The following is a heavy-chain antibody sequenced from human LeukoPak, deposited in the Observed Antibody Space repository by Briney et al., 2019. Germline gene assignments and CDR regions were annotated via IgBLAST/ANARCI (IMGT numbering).Heavy chain of an antibody. CDR3: AKDHAGSGRAFES. CDR2: RSSDAIKT. D-gene: IGHD2-15*01. V-gene: IGHV3-30*04. Sequence: PGTSLRLFCETSGFPFRTCGVLWVPQAPGKGLVWVAFRSSDAIKTYYADSVKDRFSISRDSSKDTLYLQMNSLRAEDTAVYYCAKDHAGSGRAFESWGQGNLVTVSS. J-gene: IGHJ4*02. CDR1: GFPFRTCG.